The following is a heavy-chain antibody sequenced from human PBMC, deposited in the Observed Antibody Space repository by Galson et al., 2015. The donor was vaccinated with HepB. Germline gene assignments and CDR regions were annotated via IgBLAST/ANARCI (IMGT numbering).Heavy chain of an antibody. J-gene: IGHJ4*02. Sequence: ETLSLTCTVSGGSISSYYWSWIRQPPGKGLEWIGYIYYSGSTNYNPSLKSRVTISVDTSKNQFSLKLSSVTAADTAVYYCATSRLMTTVTTFDYWGQGTLVTVSS. CDR3: ATSRLMTTVTTFDY. CDR2: IYYSGST. D-gene: IGHD4-17*01. V-gene: IGHV4-59*01. CDR1: GGSISSYY.